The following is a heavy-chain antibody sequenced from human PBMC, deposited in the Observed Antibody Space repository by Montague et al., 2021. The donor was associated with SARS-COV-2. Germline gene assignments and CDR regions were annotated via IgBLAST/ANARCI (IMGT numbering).Heavy chain of an antibody. CDR1: GGSISDNNW. Sequence: SETLSLTCGVSGGSISDNNWWSWVRQSPETGLEWIGEISLGGHTDYNPSLKSRVTISLDKSKNQFSLKVTSVTAADTAVYYCARHVTFGGVVVALDYWGQGHLVSVSS. V-gene: IGHV4-4*02. D-gene: IGHD3-16*02. CDR2: ISLGGHT. J-gene: IGHJ4*02. CDR3: ARHVTFGGVVVALDY.